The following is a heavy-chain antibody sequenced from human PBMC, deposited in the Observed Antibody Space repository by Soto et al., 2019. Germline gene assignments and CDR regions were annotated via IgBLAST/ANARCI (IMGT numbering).Heavy chain of an antibody. J-gene: IGHJ4*02. D-gene: IGHD6-19*01. CDR1: GGSVSSGSYY. CDR3: ARESLRYSSGWSNY. V-gene: IGHV4-61*01. CDR2: IYYSGST. Sequence: QVQLQESGPGLVKPSETLSLTCTVSGGSVSSGSYYWSWIRQPPGKGLEWIGYIYYSGSTNYNPPLKSRVPISVDTSKNQFSLKLSSVTAADTAVYYCARESLRYSSGWSNYWGQGTLVTVSS.